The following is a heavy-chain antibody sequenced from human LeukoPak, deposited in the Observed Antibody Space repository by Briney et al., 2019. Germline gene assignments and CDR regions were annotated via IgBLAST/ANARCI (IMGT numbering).Heavy chain of an antibody. CDR3: TRELEYRGSPDDAFDI. V-gene: IGHV3-74*01. CDR1: GFSFSYFS. CDR2: INRDGSGT. J-gene: IGHJ3*02. D-gene: IGHD1-26*01. Sequence: PGGSLRLSCAASGFSFSYFSMHWVRQAPGKGLVWVSRINRDGSGTSYADSVKGRFTISRDNAKNTLSLQMNSLRAEDTAVYYCTRELEYRGSPDDAFDIWGQGTMVTVSS.